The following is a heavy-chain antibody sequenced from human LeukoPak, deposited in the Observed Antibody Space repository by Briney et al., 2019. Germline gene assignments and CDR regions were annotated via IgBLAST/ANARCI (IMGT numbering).Heavy chain of an antibody. D-gene: IGHD2-8*01. J-gene: IGHJ4*02. CDR2: INWSGGST. V-gene: IGHV3-20*04. CDR3: AREWSRFTPPDY. Sequence: GGSLRLSCAASGFTFDDYGMNWVRQAPGKGLEWVSSINWSGGSTAYADSVKGRFTISRDNAKNSLYLQMNSLRAEDTAVYYCAREWSRFTPPDYWGQGTLVTVSS. CDR1: GFTFDDYG.